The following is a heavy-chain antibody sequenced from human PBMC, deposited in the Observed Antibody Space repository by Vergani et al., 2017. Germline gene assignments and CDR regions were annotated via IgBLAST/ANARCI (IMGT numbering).Heavy chain of an antibody. J-gene: IGHJ3*01. Sequence: QLLESGGGLIQPGGSLRLSCAASGFTFNSYAMTWVRQAPGKGLEWVSGINNNGGSTYYADAVKGRFTISRDNSKNTLYLQMTDLRAEDTATYYCSKVCGSTSCPYGGGAFDVWGHGTMVTVSS. CDR2: INNNGGST. CDR1: GFTFNSYA. D-gene: IGHD2-2*01. V-gene: IGHV3-23*01. CDR3: SKVCGSTSCPYGGGAFDV.